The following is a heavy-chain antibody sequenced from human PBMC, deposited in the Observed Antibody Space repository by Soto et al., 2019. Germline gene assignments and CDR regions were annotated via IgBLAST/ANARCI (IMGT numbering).Heavy chain of an antibody. V-gene: IGHV3-23*01. CDR2: ITGNGIYT. CDR1: GFTFSTYS. J-gene: IGHJ2*01. CDR3: VPPSDFYL. Sequence: GGSLRLSCAVSGFTFSTYSISWVRQAPGKGLEWVSAITGNGIYTHYADSVKGRFTISRDNSKSTLFLQMNSLRAEDTAVYYCVPPSDFYLSGRGTQVTVCS.